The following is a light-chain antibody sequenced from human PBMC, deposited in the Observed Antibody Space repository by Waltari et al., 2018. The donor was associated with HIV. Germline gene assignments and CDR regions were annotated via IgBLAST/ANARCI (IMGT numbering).Light chain of an antibody. Sequence: QSVLTQPPSASGTPGQRVTTSCSGSSSNIGSNYVYWYQHLPGTAPKLLIYRNNQRPSGVPDRFSGSKSGTSASLAISGLRSEDEADYYCAAWDDSLSGWVFGGGTKLTVL. CDR1: SSNIGSNY. V-gene: IGLV1-47*01. J-gene: IGLJ3*02. CDR3: AAWDDSLSGWV. CDR2: RNN.